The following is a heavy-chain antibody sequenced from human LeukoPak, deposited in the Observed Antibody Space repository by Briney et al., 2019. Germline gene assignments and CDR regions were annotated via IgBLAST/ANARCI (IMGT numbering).Heavy chain of an antibody. V-gene: IGHV1-18*01. Sequence: ASVKVSCKASGYTFTSYGISWVRQAPGQGLEWMGWISAYNGNTNYAQKLQGRVTITRDTSASTAYMELSSLRSEDTAVYYCARVSCSSTSCLNFDYWGQGTLVTVSS. CDR2: ISAYNGNT. CDR1: GYTFTSYG. D-gene: IGHD2-2*01. J-gene: IGHJ4*02. CDR3: ARVSCSSTSCLNFDY.